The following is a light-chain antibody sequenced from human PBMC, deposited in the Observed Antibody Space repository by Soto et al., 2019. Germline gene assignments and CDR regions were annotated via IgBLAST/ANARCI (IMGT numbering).Light chain of an antibody. CDR1: TSDIGDYNY. V-gene: IGLV2-14*01. CDR2: EVI. CDR3: SSYTSDSTYV. J-gene: IGLJ1*01. Sequence: QSALTQPASVSGSPGQSITISCTGTTSDIGDYNYVSWYQQHPGKAPKLIIYEVINRPSGVSNRFSGSKSGNTASLTISGLQAEDEADYFCSSYTSDSTYVLGTGTKVTVL.